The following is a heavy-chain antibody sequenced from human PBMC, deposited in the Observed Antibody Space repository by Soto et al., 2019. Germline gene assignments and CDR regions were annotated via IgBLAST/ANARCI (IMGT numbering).Heavy chain of an antibody. CDR3: ATSNCSSGSCYSYYFDY. Sequence: QVQLVQSGAEVKKPGASVKVSCKASGYTFTSYGISWVRQAPGQGLEWMGWISAYNGNTKYAQNLQGRVTMTTDTSTSTAYMELRSLRSDDTAVYYCATSNCSSGSCYSYYFDYWGQGTLVTVSS. V-gene: IGHV1-18*01. CDR2: ISAYNGNT. CDR1: GYTFTSYG. D-gene: IGHD2-15*01. J-gene: IGHJ4*02.